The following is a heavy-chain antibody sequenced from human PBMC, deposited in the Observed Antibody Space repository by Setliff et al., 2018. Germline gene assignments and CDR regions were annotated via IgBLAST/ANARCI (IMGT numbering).Heavy chain of an antibody. J-gene: IGHJ6*03. D-gene: IGHD3-9*01. CDR1: GGSISSSSYY. CDR2: IYYSGST. V-gene: IGHV4-39*01. CDR3: ASYDILTGYWGYDYYYMDV. Sequence: SETLSLTCTVSGGSISSSSYYWGWIRQPPGKGLEWIGSIYYSGSTYYNPSLKSRVTISVDTSKNQFSLKLSSVTAADTAVYYCASYDILTGYWGYDYYYMDVWGKGTTVTVS.